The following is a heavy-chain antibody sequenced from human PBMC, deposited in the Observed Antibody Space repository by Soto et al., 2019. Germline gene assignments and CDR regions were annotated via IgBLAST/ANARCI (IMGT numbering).Heavy chain of an antibody. D-gene: IGHD2-15*01. J-gene: IGHJ3*02. CDR1: GFSVTDIY. V-gene: IGHV3-66*01. CDR3: VRESRYCSGGSCSIMGDAFDI. Sequence: ESGGGLVQPGGSLSLSCVASGFSVTDIYMNWVRQAPGKGLEWVSVIYNEFTDYADSVRGRFSISTDSSKNALYLQMNSLRAEESAVYYCVRESRYCSGGSCSIMGDAFDIWGQGTKVTV. CDR2: IYNEFT.